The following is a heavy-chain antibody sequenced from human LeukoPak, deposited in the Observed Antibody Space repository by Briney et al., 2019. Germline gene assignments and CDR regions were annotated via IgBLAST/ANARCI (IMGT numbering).Heavy chain of an antibody. CDR2: ISSSSSTI. J-gene: IGHJ4*02. CDR1: GFTFSSYS. Sequence: PGGSLRLSCAASGFTFSSYSMNWVHQAPGKGLEWVSYISSSSSTIYYADSVKGRFTISRDNAKNSLYLQMNSLRAEDTAVYYCARSRVIFGVVHDYWGQGTLVTVSS. D-gene: IGHD3-3*01. CDR3: ARSRVIFGVVHDY. V-gene: IGHV3-48*01.